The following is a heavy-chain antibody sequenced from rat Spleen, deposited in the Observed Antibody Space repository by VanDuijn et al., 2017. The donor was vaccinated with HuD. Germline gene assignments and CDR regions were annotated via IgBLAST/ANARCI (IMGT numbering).Heavy chain of an antibody. V-gene: IGHV3-3*01. Sequence: EVQLQESGPGLVKPSQSLSLTCSVTGHSITSSYRWNWIRKFPGNKLEWMGYINSAGSTNYNPSLTSRISISRGTSENQFFLQVNSVTTEDTGTYYCGYSGGLHFDYWGQGVMVTVSS. CDR1: GHSITSSYR. CDR3: GYSGGLHFDY. D-gene: IGHD1-1*01. CDR2: INSAGST. J-gene: IGHJ2*01.